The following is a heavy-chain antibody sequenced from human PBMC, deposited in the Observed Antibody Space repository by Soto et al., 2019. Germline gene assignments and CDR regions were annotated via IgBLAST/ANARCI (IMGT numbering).Heavy chain of an antibody. Sequence: ASVKVSCKAHGYGFKAHYMHWVRQAPGQGLEWMGIINPFDGTTTYAEKFHDRVTMTRDTSTSTVYMELSSLRSDDTARYYCARLLYDSRGYYYFDYWGQGTLVTAPQ. V-gene: IGHV1-46*02. CDR3: ARLLYDSRGYYYFDY. CDR1: GYGFKAHY. CDR2: INPFDGTT. D-gene: IGHD3-22*01. J-gene: IGHJ4*02.